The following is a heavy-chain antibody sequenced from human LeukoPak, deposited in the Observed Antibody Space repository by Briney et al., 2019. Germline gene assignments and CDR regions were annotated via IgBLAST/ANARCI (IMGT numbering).Heavy chain of an antibody. Sequence: SETLSLTCTVSGGSITSYYWSWIRQPAGKGLEWIGRIYTSGSTTYNPSLKSRVTMSVDTSKSQFSLNLMSVTAADTAVYYCTRDTGTTGEVKFDPWGQGTLVTVSS. CDR1: GGSITSYY. D-gene: IGHD4-17*01. CDR3: TRDTGTTGEVKFDP. CDR2: IYTSGST. V-gene: IGHV4-4*07. J-gene: IGHJ5*02.